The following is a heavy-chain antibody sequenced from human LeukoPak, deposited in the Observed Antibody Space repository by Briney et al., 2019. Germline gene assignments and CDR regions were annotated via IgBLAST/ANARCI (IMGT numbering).Heavy chain of an antibody. CDR1: GGSISSYY. CDR3: AREIAAAGTVGGSDWFDP. J-gene: IGHJ5*02. Sequence: PSETLSLTCTVSGGSISSYYWSWIRQPPGKGLEWIGYIYYSGSTNYNPSLKSRVTISVDTSKNQFSLKLSSVTAADTAVYYCAREIAAAGTVGGSDWFDPWGQGTLVTVSS. D-gene: IGHD6-13*01. CDR2: IYYSGST. V-gene: IGHV4-59*01.